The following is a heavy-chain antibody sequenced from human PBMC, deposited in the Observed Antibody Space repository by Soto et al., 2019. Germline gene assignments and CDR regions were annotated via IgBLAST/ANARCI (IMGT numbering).Heavy chain of an antibody. CDR3: ARQGLLSFPIYGMDV. CDR2: IYPGDSDT. D-gene: IGHD1-26*01. V-gene: IGHV5-51*01. J-gene: IGHJ6*02. Sequence: PGESLKISCKGSGYSFTSYWIGWVRQMPGKGLEWMGIIYPGDSDTRYSPSFQGQVTISADKSISTAYLQWSSLKASDTAMYYCARQGLLSFPIYGMDVWGQGTTVTVS. CDR1: GYSFTSYW.